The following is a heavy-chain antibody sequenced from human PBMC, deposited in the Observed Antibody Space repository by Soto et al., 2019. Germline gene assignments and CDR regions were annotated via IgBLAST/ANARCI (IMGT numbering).Heavy chain of an antibody. CDR3: ARGQYTGGRAAGSVDY. CDR1: GGSISSYY. D-gene: IGHD6-13*01. V-gene: IGHV4-59*01. Sequence: SETLSLTCTVSGGSISSYYWSWIRQPPGKGLEWIGYIYYSGSTNYNPSLKSRVTISVDTSKNQFSLKLSSVTAADTAVYYCARGQYTGGRAAGSVDYWGQGTLVTVSS. CDR2: IYYSGST. J-gene: IGHJ4*02.